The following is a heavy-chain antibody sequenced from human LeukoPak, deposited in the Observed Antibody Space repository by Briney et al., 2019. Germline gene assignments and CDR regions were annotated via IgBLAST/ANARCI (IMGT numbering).Heavy chain of an antibody. J-gene: IGHJ4*02. CDR1: GFTFSSSG. CDR3: AEGAFVRLGELSPH. D-gene: IGHD3-16*02. Sequence: PGGSLRLSCAASGFTFSSSGMHWVRQAPGRGLEWVAFIQHDGTKTYYADSVKGRFTISRDSSENTLYLQMNILRTDDTAVYYCAEGAFVRLGELSPHWGQGTLVTVSS. CDR2: IQHDGTKT. V-gene: IGHV3-30*02.